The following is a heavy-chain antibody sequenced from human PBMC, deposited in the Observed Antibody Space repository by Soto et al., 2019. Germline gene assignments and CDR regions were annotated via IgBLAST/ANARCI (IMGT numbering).Heavy chain of an antibody. J-gene: IGHJ3*02. CDR1: GGSFSGHY. Sequence: PSETLSLTCAVYGGSFSGHYWSWIRQPPGKGLEWIGEINHSGSTNYNPSLKSRVTISVDTSKNQFSLKLSSVTAADTAVYYCARGLTYCSGGSCSHDAFDIWGQGTMVTV. CDR3: ARGLTYCSGGSCSHDAFDI. CDR2: INHSGST. V-gene: IGHV4-34*01. D-gene: IGHD2-15*01.